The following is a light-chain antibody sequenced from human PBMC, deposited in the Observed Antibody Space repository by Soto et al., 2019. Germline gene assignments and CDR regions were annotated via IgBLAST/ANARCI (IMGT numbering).Light chain of an antibody. CDR2: GVS. Sequence: QSALTQPPSASGSPGQSVTISCTGTSSDVGGYHYVSWYQQHPGKAPKLMIYGVSKRPSGVPDRFSGSKSGNTASLTVSGLQAEDEADYYCSSYAARSNWVFGGGTKLTVL. CDR1: SSDVGGYHY. V-gene: IGLV2-8*01. CDR3: SSYAARSNWV. J-gene: IGLJ3*02.